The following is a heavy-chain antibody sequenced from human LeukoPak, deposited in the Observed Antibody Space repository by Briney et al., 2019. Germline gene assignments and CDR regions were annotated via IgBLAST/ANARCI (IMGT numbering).Heavy chain of an antibody. D-gene: IGHD5-18*01. CDR1: GGSFSGYY. V-gene: IGHV4-34*01. Sequence: SETLSLTCAVYGGSFSGYYCSWIRQPPGKGLEWIGEINHSGSTNYNPSLKSRVTISVDTSKNQFSLKLSSVTAADTAVYYCAMMDTAMVFDYWGQGTLVTVSS. J-gene: IGHJ4*02. CDR3: AMMDTAMVFDY. CDR2: INHSGST.